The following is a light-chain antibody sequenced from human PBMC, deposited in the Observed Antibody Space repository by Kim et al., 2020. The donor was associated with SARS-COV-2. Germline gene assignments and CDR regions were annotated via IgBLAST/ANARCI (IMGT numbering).Light chain of an antibody. J-gene: IGLJ2*01. CDR1: SGQSLNP. V-gene: IGLV4-69*01. CDR3: QSWDSGSL. Sequence: QLVLTQPPSASASLGASVKLTCTVSSGQSLNPIAWHQKQPEKVPRYLMKVNSDGSHIKGDGIPDRFSGSSSGTERYLIISSLQSEDEADYYCQSWDSGSLFAGGTKLTVL. CDR2: VNSDGSH.